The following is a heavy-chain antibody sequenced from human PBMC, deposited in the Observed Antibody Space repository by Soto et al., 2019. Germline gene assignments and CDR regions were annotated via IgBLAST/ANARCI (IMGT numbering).Heavy chain of an antibody. J-gene: IGHJ4*02. D-gene: IGHD3-16*01. CDR3: XXXXXXXXVSGGGIFDY. V-gene: IGHV3-33*01. CDR1: GFTFSSYG. CDR2: IWYDGSNK. Sequence: QVQLVESGGGVVQPGRSLRLSCAASGFTFSSYGMHWVRQAPGKGLEWVAVIWYDGSNKYYADSVKGRFTISRDNSKNTLYLXXXXXRAXXXXXXXXXXXXXXXXVSGGGIFDYWGQGTLVTVSS.